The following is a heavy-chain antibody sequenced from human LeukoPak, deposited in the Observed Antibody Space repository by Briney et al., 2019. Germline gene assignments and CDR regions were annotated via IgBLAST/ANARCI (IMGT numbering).Heavy chain of an antibody. CDR1: GYTFTSYG. CDR2: ISAYNGNT. D-gene: IGHD3-22*01. CDR3: ARDGAKEYVDIVATIWYYYDSSGYYSLDY. Sequence: ASVKVSCKASGYTFTSYGISWVRQAPGQGLEWVGWISAYNGNTNYAQKLQGRVTMTTDTSTSTAYMELGSLRSDDTAVYYCARDGAKEYVDIVATIWYYYDSSGYYSLDYWGQGTLVTVSS. V-gene: IGHV1-18*01. J-gene: IGHJ4*02.